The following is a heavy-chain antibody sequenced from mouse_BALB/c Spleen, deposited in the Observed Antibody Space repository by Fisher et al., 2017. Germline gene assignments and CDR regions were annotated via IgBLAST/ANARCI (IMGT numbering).Heavy chain of an antibody. D-gene: IGHD1-1*01. V-gene: IGHV1S137*01. CDR3: AKGPNYEWYFDV. J-gene: IGHJ1*01. Sequence: KFKGKATMTVDKSSSTAYMELARLTSEDSAIYYCAKGPNYEWYFDVWGAGTTVTVSS.